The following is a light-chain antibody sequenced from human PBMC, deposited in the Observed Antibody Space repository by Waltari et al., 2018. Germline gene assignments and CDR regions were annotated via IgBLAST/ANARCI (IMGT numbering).Light chain of an antibody. V-gene: IGLV2-23*01. Sequence: QSALTQPASVPGSPGQSITISCTGTSRDAGNYNLVSWYQQHPGKAPQLIICEGSKRPSGVSNRFSGSKFGNTASLTISGLQAEDEADYYCCSYAAYSPVLFGGGTKVTVL. CDR3: CSYAAYSPVL. J-gene: IGLJ2*01. CDR2: EGS. CDR1: SRDAGNYNL.